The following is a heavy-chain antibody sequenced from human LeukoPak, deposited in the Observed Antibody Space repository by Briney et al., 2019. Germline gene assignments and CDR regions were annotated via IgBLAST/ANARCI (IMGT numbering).Heavy chain of an antibody. D-gene: IGHD2-2*01. V-gene: IGHV1-18*01. CDR3: ARGRDIVVVPAAVGVPPDY. CDR1: GYTFTSYG. CDR2: ISAYNGNT. J-gene: IGHJ4*02. Sequence: ASVKVSCKASGYTFTSYGISWVRQAPGQGLEWMGWISAYNGNTNYAQKFQGRVTITADESTSTAYMELSSLRSEDTAVYYCARGRDIVVVPAAVGVPPDYWGQGTLVTVSS.